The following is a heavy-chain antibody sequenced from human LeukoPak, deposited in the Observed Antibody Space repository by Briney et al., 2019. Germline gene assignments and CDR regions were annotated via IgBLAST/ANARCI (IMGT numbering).Heavy chain of an antibody. V-gene: IGHV4-61*02. CDR1: GGSVSSGSYY. CDR3: ASYSTGGIDI. D-gene: IGHD1-1*01. J-gene: IGHJ3*02. Sequence: SQTLSLTCTVSGGSVSSGSYYWSWIRQPAGKGLEWIGRIYTSGSTNYNPSLKSRVTMSVDTSKNQFSLKLSSVTAADTAVYYCASYSTGGIDIWGQGTMVTVSS. CDR2: IYTSGST.